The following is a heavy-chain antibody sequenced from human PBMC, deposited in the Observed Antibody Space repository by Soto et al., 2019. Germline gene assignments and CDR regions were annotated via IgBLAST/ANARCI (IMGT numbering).Heavy chain of an antibody. Sequence: SETLSLTCTFSGGSISSYYGSLIRKPPGKGLEWIGYIYYSGSTNYNPSLKSRVTISLDKSNNQFSLNLKSVTAADTAVYYCATLPPRIVVVVLPIPSWGQGTLVTVSS. J-gene: IGHJ4*02. CDR3: ATLPPRIVVVVLPIPS. D-gene: IGHD2-15*01. CDR1: GGSISSYY. V-gene: IGHV4-59*12. CDR2: IYYSGST.